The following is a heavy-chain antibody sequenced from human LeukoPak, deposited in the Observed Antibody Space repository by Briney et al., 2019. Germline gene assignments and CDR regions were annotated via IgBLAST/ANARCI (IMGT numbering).Heavy chain of an antibody. V-gene: IGHV3-23*01. CDR1: GFTFSTYA. D-gene: IGHD3-9*01. CDR2: IGGSDGRT. CDR3: AKDSSSHDWGYMDV. Sequence: PGGSLRLSCAASGFTFSTYAMSWVRQAPGKGLEWVSLIGGSDGRTCYADSVKGRFTISRDNSKNTLYLEMNSLRAEDTAVYYCAKDSSSHDWGYMDVWGKGITVTISS. J-gene: IGHJ6*03.